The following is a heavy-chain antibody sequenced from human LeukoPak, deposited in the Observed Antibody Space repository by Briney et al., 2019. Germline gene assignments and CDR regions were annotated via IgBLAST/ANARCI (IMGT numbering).Heavy chain of an antibody. CDR3: AKDLTIFGVVMTPFDY. J-gene: IGHJ4*02. CDR1: GFTFSSYG. V-gene: IGHV3-30*02. D-gene: IGHD3-3*01. CDR2: IRYDGSNK. Sequence: GGSLRLSCAASGFTFSSYGMHWVCQAPGKGLEWVAFIRYDGSNKYYADSVKGRFTISRDNSKNTLYLQMNSLRAEDTAVYYCAKDLTIFGVVMTPFDYWGQGTLVTVSS.